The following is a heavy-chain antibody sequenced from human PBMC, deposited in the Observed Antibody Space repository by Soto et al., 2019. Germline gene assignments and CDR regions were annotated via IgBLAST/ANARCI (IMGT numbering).Heavy chain of an antibody. CDR1: GFTFTSSA. J-gene: IGHJ6*02. CDR2: IVVGSGNT. Sequence: SVTVSCKASGFTFTSSAVQWVRQARGQRLKWIGWIVVGSGNTNYAQKFQERVTITRDMSTSTAYMELSSLRSEDTAVYYCAAVGSGYDSAYYGMDVWAQGTTVSVS. D-gene: IGHD5-12*01. CDR3: AAVGSGYDSAYYGMDV. V-gene: IGHV1-58*01.